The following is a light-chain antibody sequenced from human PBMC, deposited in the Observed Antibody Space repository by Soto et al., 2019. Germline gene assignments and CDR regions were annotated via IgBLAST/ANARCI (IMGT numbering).Light chain of an antibody. CDR3: QQYGSSGT. CDR2: DTS. V-gene: IGKV3-20*01. J-gene: IGKJ1*01. Sequence: GLTQSPCAVSLSPGERATLSCRASQSVSSYLGWYQQKPGQAPRLLIYDTSNRATGIPARFSGSGSGTDFTLTISRLEPEDFAVYYCQQYGSSGTFGQGTKVDI. CDR1: QSVSSY.